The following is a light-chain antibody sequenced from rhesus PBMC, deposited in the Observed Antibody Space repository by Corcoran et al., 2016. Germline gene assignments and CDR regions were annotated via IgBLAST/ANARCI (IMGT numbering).Light chain of an antibody. CDR1: QRVCSY. Sequence: VILTQSPATLPLSPGERATPSCRASQRVCSYLAWYQQKPGQAPKRLIYGAASRAPGTPDRFRGSGFGTEFNLTISSLKPDDSAVYYCQKYRSPPFTFGPGTRLNIK. V-gene: IGKV3-53*02. CDR2: GAA. J-gene: IGKJ3*01. CDR3: QKYRSPPFT.